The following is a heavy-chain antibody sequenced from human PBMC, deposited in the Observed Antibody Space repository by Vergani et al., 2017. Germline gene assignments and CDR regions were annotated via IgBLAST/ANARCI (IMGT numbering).Heavy chain of an antibody. CDR1: GYTFTSYG. CDR3: AREKWLPIDYFDY. D-gene: IGHD6-19*01. CDR2: ISAYNVKT. V-gene: IGHV1-18*04. Sequence: QVQLVQSGAEVKKPGASVKVSCKASGYTFTSYGISWVRQAPGQGLEWMGWISAYNVKTNYAQKIQGRVTMTTDTSTSTAYSELRSLRSDDTAVYYCAREKWLPIDYFDYWGQGTLVTVSS. J-gene: IGHJ4*02.